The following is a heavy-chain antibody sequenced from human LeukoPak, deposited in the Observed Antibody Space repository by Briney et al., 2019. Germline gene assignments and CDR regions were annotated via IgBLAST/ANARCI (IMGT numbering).Heavy chain of an antibody. CDR1: GGSISSYY. CDR3: ARATPLDSYYYYYGLDV. CDR2: IYYSGGT. V-gene: IGHV4-59*01. D-gene: IGHD5-24*01. Sequence: SETLSLTCTVSGGSISSYYWTWIRQSPGKGLEWIGYIYYSGGTNYNPSLKSRVTILVDTSKNQFSLNLSSVTAADTAVYYCARATPLDSYYYYYGLDVWGQGATVTVSS. J-gene: IGHJ6*02.